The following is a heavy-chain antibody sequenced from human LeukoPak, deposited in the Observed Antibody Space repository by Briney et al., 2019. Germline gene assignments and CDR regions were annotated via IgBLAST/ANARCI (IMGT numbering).Heavy chain of an antibody. D-gene: IGHD3-22*01. CDR2: IYWDDDK. CDR1: GFSLSTSGVG. Sequence: ESGPRLVKPTQTLTLTCTFSGFSLSTSGVGVGWIRQPPGKALERLALIYWDDDKRYSPSLKSRLTITKDTSKNQVVLTMTNMDPVDTATYYRAHRTYYYDSSGYPNWFDPWGQGTLVTVSS. J-gene: IGHJ5*02. CDR3: AHRTYYYDSSGYPNWFDP. V-gene: IGHV2-5*02.